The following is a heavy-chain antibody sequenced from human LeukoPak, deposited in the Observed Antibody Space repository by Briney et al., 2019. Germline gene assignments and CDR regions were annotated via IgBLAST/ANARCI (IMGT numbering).Heavy chain of an antibody. CDR1: GFTFGDYY. CDR2: INNDGSST. D-gene: IGHD2/OR15-2a*01. CDR3: AKSNWFDP. Sequence: GGSLRLSCTASGFTFGDYYMSWIRQAPGKGLVRVSRINNDGSSTSYADSVKGRLTISRDNAKNTLYLQMNSLRAEDTAMYYCAKSNWFDPWGQGTLVTVSS. J-gene: IGHJ5*02. V-gene: IGHV3-74*01.